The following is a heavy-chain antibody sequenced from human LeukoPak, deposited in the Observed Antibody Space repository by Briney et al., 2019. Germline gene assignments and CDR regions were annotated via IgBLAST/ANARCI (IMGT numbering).Heavy chain of an antibody. J-gene: IGHJ4*02. CDR1: GFTFSNYW. CDR2: INQDGSEK. CDR3: AGSPSGSSGSTFDS. V-gene: IGHV3-7*01. D-gene: IGHD3-22*01. Sequence: GGSLRLSCAASGFTFSNYWMNWVRQAPGKGLEWVANINQDGSEKYSVDSVKGRFTISRDNAKNSLYLQMNSLRAEDTAVYYCAGSPSGSSGSTFDSWGQGTLVTVSS.